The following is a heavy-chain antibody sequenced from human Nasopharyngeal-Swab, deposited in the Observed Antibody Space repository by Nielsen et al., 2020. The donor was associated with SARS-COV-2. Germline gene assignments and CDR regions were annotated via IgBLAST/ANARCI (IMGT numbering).Heavy chain of an antibody. D-gene: IGHD6-19*01. CDR3: TTVHGSGQGYYYYYYMDV. J-gene: IGHJ6*03. Sequence: GRSLRLSCAASGFTFSNPWLNWVRQAPGKGLEWVGRIKSKTDGGTTDYAAPVKGRFTISRDDSKNTLYLQMNSLKTEDTAVYYCTTVHGSGQGYYYYYYMDVWGKGTTVTVSS. CDR2: IKSKTDGGTT. V-gene: IGHV3-15*07. CDR1: GFTFSNPW.